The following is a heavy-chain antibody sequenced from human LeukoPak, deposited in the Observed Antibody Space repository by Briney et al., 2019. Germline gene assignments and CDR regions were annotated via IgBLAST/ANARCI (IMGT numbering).Heavy chain of an antibody. CDR1: GGSFSGYY. J-gene: IGHJ4*02. Sequence: SETLSLTCAVYGGSFSGYYWSWIRQPPGKGLEWIGEINHSGSTNYNPSLKSRVTISVDKSKNQFFLKLTSVTAADTAVYYCAEMGDGDDYHDSSGYYGDYWGQGTLVTVSS. D-gene: IGHD3-22*01. CDR2: INHSGST. CDR3: AEMGDGDDYHDSSGYYGDY. V-gene: IGHV4-34*01.